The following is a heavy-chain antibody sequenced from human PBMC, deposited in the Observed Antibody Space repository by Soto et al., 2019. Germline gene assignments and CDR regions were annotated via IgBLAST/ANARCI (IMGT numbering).Heavy chain of an antibody. Sequence: GASVKVSCKASGYTFTSYYMHWVRQAPGQGLEWMGIINPSGGSTSYAQKFQGRVTMTRDTSTSTVYMELSSLRSEDTAVYYCARETRYYDFWSGWSYYYYYMDVWGKGTTVTVSS. CDR1: GYTFTSYY. D-gene: IGHD3-3*01. J-gene: IGHJ6*03. CDR2: INPSGGST. V-gene: IGHV1-46*03. CDR3: ARETRYYDFWSGWSYYYYYMDV.